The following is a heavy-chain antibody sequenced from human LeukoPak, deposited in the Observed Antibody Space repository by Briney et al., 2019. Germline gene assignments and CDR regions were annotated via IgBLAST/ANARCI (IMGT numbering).Heavy chain of an antibody. CDR2: ISGSGGST. D-gene: IGHD4-17*01. J-gene: IGHJ4*02. Sequence: GGTLRLSCAASGFTFSSYGMSWVRQAPGKGLEWVSAISGSGGSTYYADSVKGRFTISRDNSKNTLYLQMNSLRAEDTAVYYCANRWMDYGDYITPPFDYWGQGTLVTVSS. V-gene: IGHV3-23*01. CDR1: GFTFSSYG. CDR3: ANRWMDYGDYITPPFDY.